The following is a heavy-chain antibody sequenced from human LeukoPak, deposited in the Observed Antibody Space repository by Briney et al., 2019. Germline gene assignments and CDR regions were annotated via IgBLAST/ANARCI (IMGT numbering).Heavy chain of an antibody. Sequence: TLSLTCAVYGGSFSGYYWSWIRQPPGKGLEWIGEINHSGSTNYNPSLKSRVTISVDTSENQFSLKLSSVTAADTAVYYCARVPPYYYDSSGYTLIQPHAFDIWGQGTMVTVSS. D-gene: IGHD3-22*01. V-gene: IGHV4-34*01. CDR2: INHSGST. CDR3: ARVPPYYYDSSGYTLIQPHAFDI. CDR1: GGSFSGYY. J-gene: IGHJ3*02.